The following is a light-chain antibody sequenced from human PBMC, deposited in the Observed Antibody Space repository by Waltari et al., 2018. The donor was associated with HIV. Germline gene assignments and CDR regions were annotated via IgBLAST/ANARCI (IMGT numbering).Light chain of an antibody. CDR2: RNH. CDR3: ASWDDSHVL. J-gene: IGLJ2*01. Sequence: QSVLTQPPSASGTPGQRVTISCSGSSSHIGSTYVYWYQPPPGTAPKLLIYRNHQRPSGVPDRFSASKSGTSASLAISGLRSEDEADYYCASWDDSHVLFGGGTKLTVL. CDR1: SSHIGSTY. V-gene: IGLV1-47*01.